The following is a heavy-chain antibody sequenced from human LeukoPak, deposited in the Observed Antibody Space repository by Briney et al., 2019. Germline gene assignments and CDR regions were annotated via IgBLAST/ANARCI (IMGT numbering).Heavy chain of an antibody. CDR1: RGSFSGYY. Sequence: SETLSLTCAVYRGSFSGYYWSWIRQPPGKGLEWIGSRYETGSTFQNPSLKSRVTISVDTSKNQFSLNLTSVTAADTAVYFCARHYGLNYYDSTALEYWGQGILVTVSS. J-gene: IGHJ4*02. V-gene: IGHV4-34*11. D-gene: IGHD3-22*01. CDR3: ARHYGLNYYDSTALEY. CDR2: RYETGST.